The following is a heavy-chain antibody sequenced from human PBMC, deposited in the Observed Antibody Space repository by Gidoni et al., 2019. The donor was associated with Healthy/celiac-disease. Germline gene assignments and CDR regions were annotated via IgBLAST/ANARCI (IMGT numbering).Heavy chain of an antibody. J-gene: IGHJ4*02. V-gene: IGHV4-59*01. CDR2: IYYSGST. CDR1: GGSISSYY. D-gene: IGHD3-22*01. CDR3: ARVKDSGYYDSSGYYYLLTYYFDY. Sequence: QVQLQESGPGLVKPSETLSLTCTVSGGSISSYYWSWIRQPPGKGLEWIGYIYYSGSTNYNPSLKSRVTISVDTSKNQFSLKLSSVTAADTAVYYCARVKDSGYYDSSGYYYLLTYYFDYWGQGTLVTVSS.